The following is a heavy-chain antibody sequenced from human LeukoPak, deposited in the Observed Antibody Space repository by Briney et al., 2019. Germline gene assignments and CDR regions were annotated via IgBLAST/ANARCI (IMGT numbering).Heavy chain of an antibody. CDR1: GFTVSSNY. J-gene: IGHJ4*02. CDR2: IYSGGST. V-gene: IGHV3-53*01. Sequence: GGSLRLSCAASGFTVSSNYMSWVRQAPGKGLEWVSVIYSGGSTYYADSVKGRFTISRDNSKNTLYLQMNSLRAEDAAVYYCARVGVRGVNGRAYFDYWGREPWSPSP. CDR3: ARVGVRGVNGRAYFDY. D-gene: IGHD3-10*01.